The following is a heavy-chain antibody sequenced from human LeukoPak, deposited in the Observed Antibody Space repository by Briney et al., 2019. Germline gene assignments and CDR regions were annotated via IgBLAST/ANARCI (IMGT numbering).Heavy chain of an antibody. V-gene: IGHV3-30-3*01. Sequence: GGSLRLSCAASGFTFSSYAMHWVRQAPGKGLEWVAVISYDGSNKYYADSVKGRFTISRDNSKNTLYLQMNSLRVEDTAFYYCAKDNRRHYTSGPNPDSLHWGQGALVTVSS. CDR2: ISYDGSNK. CDR3: AKDNRRHYTSGPNPDSLH. CDR1: GFTFSSYA. J-gene: IGHJ4*02. D-gene: IGHD6-19*01.